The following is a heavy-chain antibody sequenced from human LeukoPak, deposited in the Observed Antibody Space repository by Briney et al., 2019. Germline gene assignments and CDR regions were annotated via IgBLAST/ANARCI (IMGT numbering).Heavy chain of an antibody. V-gene: IGHV3-20*04. Sequence: GGSLRLSCAASGFTFDDDGMSWVRQAPGKGLEWVSGINWNGGNTGYVDSVKGRFTISRDNAKNSLYLQMNSLRVEDTALYYCARALSNYVDYYYYYYMDVWGKGTTVTVSS. CDR1: GFTFDDDG. CDR2: INWNGGNT. J-gene: IGHJ6*03. CDR3: ARALSNYVDYYYYYYMDV. D-gene: IGHD4-11*01.